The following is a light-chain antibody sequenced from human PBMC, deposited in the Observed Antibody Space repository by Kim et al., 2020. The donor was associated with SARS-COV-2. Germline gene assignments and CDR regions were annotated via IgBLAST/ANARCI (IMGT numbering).Light chain of an antibody. CDR3: QHYGSSPWT. V-gene: IGKV3-20*01. CDR2: GAS. J-gene: IGKJ1*01. Sequence: SPGERATLSGRASQSVSSSYLAWYQKKPGQAPRLLIYGASSRATGIPDRFSGSGSGTDFTLTISRLEPEDFAVYYCQHYGSSPWTFGQGTKVEIK. CDR1: QSVSSSY.